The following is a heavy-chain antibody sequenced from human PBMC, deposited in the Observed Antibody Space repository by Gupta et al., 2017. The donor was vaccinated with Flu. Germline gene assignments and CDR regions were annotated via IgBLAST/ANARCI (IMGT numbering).Heavy chain of an antibody. V-gene: IGHV5-10-1*01. CDR2: IDPSASYT. CDR1: GYSFTSYW. D-gene: IGHD4-17*01. J-gene: IGHJ4*02. CDR3: ARYPRLSTYGDYYFDY. Sequence: EVQLVQSGAEVQKPGESLRISCTGSGYSFTSYWISWVRQMPGKGLEWMGRIDPSASYTNYSPSFQGHVTISADKSISTAYLQWSSLKASDTAMYYCARYPRLSTYGDYYFDYWGQGTLVTVSS.